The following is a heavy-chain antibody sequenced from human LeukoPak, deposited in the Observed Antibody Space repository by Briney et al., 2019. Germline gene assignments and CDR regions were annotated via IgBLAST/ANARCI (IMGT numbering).Heavy chain of an antibody. CDR1: GYTFTGYY. V-gene: IGHV1-2*02. CDR2: INPNSGGT. CDR3: ARESLLWFGGPPRTYDY. J-gene: IGHJ4*02. Sequence: ASVKVSCKASGYTFTGYYMHWVRQAPGQGLEWMGWINPNSGGTNYAQKFQGRVTMTRDTSISTAYMELSRLRSDDTAVYYCARESLLWFGGPPRTYDYWGQGTLVTVSS. D-gene: IGHD3-10*01.